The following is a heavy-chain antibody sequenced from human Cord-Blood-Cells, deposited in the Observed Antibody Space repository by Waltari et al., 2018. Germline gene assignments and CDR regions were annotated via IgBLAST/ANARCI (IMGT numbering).Heavy chain of an antibody. J-gene: IGHJ3*02. V-gene: IGHV4-39*01. CDR3: ARLPANWGWRAFDI. D-gene: IGHD7-27*01. Sequence: QLQLQESGPGLVKPSETLSLTCTVSGGSIRSSSYYWRWIRQPPGKGGEWIGSIYYSGRTYYTPSLKSRVTISVDTSKNQFSLKLSSVTAADTAVYYCARLPANWGWRAFDIWGQGTMVTVSS. CDR1: GGSIRSSSYY. CDR2: IYYSGRT.